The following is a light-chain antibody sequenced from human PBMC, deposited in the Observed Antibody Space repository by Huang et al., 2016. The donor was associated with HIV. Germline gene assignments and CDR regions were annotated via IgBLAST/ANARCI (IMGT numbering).Light chain of an antibody. J-gene: IGKJ3*01. CDR2: AAS. V-gene: IGKV1-9*01. Sequence: IQLTQSPSSLSASVGDRVTITCRASQGISSYLAWYQQKPEKAPKLLIYAASTLQSGVPSRFSGSGSGTDFTLTISSLQPEDFATYYCQQLNSYPLTFGPGTKVDI. CDR1: QGISSY. CDR3: QQLNSYPLT.